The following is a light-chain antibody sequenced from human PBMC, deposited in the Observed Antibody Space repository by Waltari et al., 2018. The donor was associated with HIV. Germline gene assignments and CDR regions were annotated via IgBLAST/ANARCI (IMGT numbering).Light chain of an antibody. J-gene: IGKJ1*01. CDR3: QQYGSSPGT. V-gene: IGKV3-15*01. CDR2: GAS. Sequence: EIVMTQSPGTLSVSPGERATLSCRASQNINSNLAWYQQKPGQAPRLLIYGASTRATGIPARFSGSGSGTEFTLTISSLQSEDFAVYYCQQYGSSPGTFGQGTKVEIK. CDR1: QNINSN.